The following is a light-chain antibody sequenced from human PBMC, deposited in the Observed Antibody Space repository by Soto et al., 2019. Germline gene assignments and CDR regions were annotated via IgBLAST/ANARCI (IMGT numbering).Light chain of an antibody. CDR3: QQRGNWHPPIS. V-gene: IGKV3-11*01. J-gene: IGKJ5*01. CDR1: QSISYS. Sequence: EIVLTQSPATLSFSPGESATLSCRASQSISYSLAWYQQKPGQAPRLLIHDASSRVTGVPARFSGSGSETDFTLTISSLQPEDFAVYYCQQRGNWHPPISFGQGTRLEIK. CDR2: DAS.